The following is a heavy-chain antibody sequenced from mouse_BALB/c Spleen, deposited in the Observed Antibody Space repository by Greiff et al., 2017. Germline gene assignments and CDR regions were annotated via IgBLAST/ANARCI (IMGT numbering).Heavy chain of an antibody. CDR1: GFTFSSFG. D-gene: IGHD1-1*01. CDR2: ISSGSSTI. Sequence: EVQLQESGGGLVQPGGSRKLSCAASGFTFSSFGMHWVRQAPEKGLEWVAYISSGSSTIYYADTVKGRFTISRDNPKNTLFLQMTSLRSEDTAMYYCARLDYGSSYYYAMDYWGQGTSVTVSS. V-gene: IGHV5-17*02. CDR3: ARLDYGSSYYYAMDY. J-gene: IGHJ4*01.